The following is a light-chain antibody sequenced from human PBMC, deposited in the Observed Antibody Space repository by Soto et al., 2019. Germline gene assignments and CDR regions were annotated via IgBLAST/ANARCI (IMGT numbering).Light chain of an antibody. J-gene: IGKJ5*01. CDR3: QQLTSYPRST. Sequence: DIQMTQSPPTLSASVGDRVTITCRASQSISSWLAWYQQKPGKAPKLLIYKASSLESGVPSRFSGSGSGTEFTLTISSLQPEDFATYHCQQLTSYPRSTFGQGTRLEIK. CDR1: QSISSW. CDR2: KAS. V-gene: IGKV1-5*03.